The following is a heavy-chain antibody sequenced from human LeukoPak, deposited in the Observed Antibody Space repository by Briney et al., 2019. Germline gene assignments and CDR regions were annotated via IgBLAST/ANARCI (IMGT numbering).Heavy chain of an antibody. CDR3: ANSYYYGSGSALDY. CDR1: GFTFDSYA. Sequence: GGSLRLSCAASGFTFDSYAIHWVRQAPGKGLEWVAVISYDGSNKYYADSVKGRFTISRDNSKNTLYLQLNSLRPEDTAVYYCANSYYYGSGSALDYWGQGTLVTVSS. D-gene: IGHD3-10*01. CDR2: ISYDGSNK. V-gene: IGHV3-30*04. J-gene: IGHJ4*02.